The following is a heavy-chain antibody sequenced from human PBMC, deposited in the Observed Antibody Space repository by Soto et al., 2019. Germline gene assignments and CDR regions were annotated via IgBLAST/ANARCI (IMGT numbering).Heavy chain of an antibody. CDR1: GFTFSNYW. CDR3: ARGGRGGYYKDA. J-gene: IGHJ6*03. V-gene: IGHV3-74*01. Sequence: EVQLVESGGGLVQPGGSLRLSCAASGFTFSNYWIHWVRQAPGKGLVWVSRIKSDGSITNYADSVKGRFTISRDNAKNTVYVERNSLRAEDTAVYYCARGGRGGYYKDAWGKGTTVTVSS. CDR2: IKSDGSIT. D-gene: IGHD3-10*01.